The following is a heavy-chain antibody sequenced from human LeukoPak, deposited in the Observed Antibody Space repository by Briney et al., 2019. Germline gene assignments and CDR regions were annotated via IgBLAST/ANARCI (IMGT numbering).Heavy chain of an antibody. Sequence: GGSLRLSCAASGFTFSSYAMHWVRQAPGKGLEWVAVIWYDGSNKYYADSVKGRFTISRDNSKNTLYLQMNSLRAEDTAVYYCAREAGIAAAGSFDYWGQGTLVTVSS. J-gene: IGHJ4*02. D-gene: IGHD6-13*01. V-gene: IGHV3-33*08. CDR1: GFTFSSYA. CDR2: IWYDGSNK. CDR3: AREAGIAAAGSFDY.